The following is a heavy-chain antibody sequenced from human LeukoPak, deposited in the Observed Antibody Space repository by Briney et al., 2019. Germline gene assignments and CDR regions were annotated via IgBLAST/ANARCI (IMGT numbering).Heavy chain of an antibody. CDR2: IKQDGSEK. D-gene: IGHD3-10*01. CDR3: ARDLWFGAQVY. V-gene: IGHV3-7*01. Sequence: PGGSLRLSCAASGFTFSSYWMSWVRQAPGKGLEWVANIKQDGSEKYYVDSVKGRFTISRDNAKNSLYLQMNSLRAEDAAVYYCARDLWFGAQVYWGQGTLVTVSS. CDR1: GFTFSSYW. J-gene: IGHJ4*02.